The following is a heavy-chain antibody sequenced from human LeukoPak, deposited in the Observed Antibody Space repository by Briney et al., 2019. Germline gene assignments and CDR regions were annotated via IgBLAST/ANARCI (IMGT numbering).Heavy chain of an antibody. Sequence: GASVKVSCKASGYTFTGYYMHWVRQAPGQGLEWMGWINPNSGGTNYAQKFQGRVTMTRETSISTAYMELSRLRSDDTAVYYCARPYGDYVGYFQHWGQGTLVTVSS. CDR3: ARPYGDYVGYFQH. J-gene: IGHJ1*01. V-gene: IGHV1-2*02. CDR1: GYTFTGYY. D-gene: IGHD4-17*01. CDR2: INPNSGGT.